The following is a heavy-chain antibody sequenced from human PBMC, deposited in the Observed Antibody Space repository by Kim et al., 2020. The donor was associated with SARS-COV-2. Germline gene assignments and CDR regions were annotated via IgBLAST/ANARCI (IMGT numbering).Heavy chain of an antibody. CDR3: ARGSGIAAAGTWFDP. V-gene: IGHV4-38-2*02. D-gene: IGHD6-13*01. CDR2: IYHSGST. Sequence: SETLSLTCTVSGYSISSGYYWGWIRQPPGKGLEWIGSIYHSGSTYYNPSLKSRVTISVDTSKNQFSLKLSSVTAADTAVYYCARGSGIAAAGTWFDPWGQGTLVTVSS. CDR1: GYSISSGYY. J-gene: IGHJ5*02.